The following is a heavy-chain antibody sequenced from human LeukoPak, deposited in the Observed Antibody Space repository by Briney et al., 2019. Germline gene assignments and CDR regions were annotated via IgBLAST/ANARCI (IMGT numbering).Heavy chain of an antibody. J-gene: IGHJ4*02. Sequence: ASVKVSCKASGYTFTGYYMHWVRQAPGQGLEWMGWINPNSGSTNYAQKFQGRVTMTRDTSISTAYMELSRLRSDDTAVYYCARDGPVLRFLEWLFENWGQGTLVTVSS. CDR2: INPNSGST. CDR1: GYTFTGYY. D-gene: IGHD3-3*01. CDR3: ARDGPVLRFLEWLFEN. V-gene: IGHV1-2*02.